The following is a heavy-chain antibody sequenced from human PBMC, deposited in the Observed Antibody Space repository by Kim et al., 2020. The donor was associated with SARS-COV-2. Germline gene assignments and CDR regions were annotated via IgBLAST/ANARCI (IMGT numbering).Heavy chain of an antibody. CDR1: GFTFSSYG. CDR3: AKVSSSNIPGY. CDR2: ISYDGSNK. Sequence: GGSLRLSCAASGFTFSSYGMHWVRQAPGKGLEWVAVISYDGSNKYYADSVKGRFTISRDNSKNTLYLQMNSLRAEDTAVYYCAKVSSSNIPGYWGQGTLVTISS. V-gene: IGHV3-30*18. J-gene: IGHJ4*02. D-gene: IGHD6-6*01.